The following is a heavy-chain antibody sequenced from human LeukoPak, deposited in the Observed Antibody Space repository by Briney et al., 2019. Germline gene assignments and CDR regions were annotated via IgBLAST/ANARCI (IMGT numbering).Heavy chain of an antibody. Sequence: ASVKVSCKASGYTFTGYYMHWVRQAPGQGLEWMGWINPNSGGTNYAQNLQGRVTMTIDASASTAYMELRSLRSDDTAVYHCARAGDIVVVAVAGAGYYYMDVWGKGTTVTVSS. CDR2: INPNSGGT. CDR1: GYTFTGYY. V-gene: IGHV1-2*02. CDR3: ARAGDIVVVAVAGAGYYYMDV. J-gene: IGHJ6*03. D-gene: IGHD2-2*01.